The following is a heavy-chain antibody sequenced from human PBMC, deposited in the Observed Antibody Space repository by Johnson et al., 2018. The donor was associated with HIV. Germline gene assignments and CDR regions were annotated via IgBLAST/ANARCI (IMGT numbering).Heavy chain of an antibody. V-gene: IGHV3-9*01. CDR3: ARADSSSSPWMGLDI. CDR2: ISWNSGTI. CDR1: GFTFDDYA. D-gene: IGHD6-13*01. J-gene: IGHJ3*02. Sequence: VQLVESGGGLVQPGRSLRLSCAASGFTFDDYAIHWVRQVPGKGLEWVSGISWNSGTIGYADSVKGRFTISRDNANKSLYLQMNSLRAEDTALYYCARADSSSSPWMGLDIWGRGTMVTVSS.